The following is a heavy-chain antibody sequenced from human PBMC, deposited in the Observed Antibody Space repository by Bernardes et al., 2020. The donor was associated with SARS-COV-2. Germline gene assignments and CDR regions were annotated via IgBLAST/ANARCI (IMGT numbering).Heavy chain of an antibody. CDR1: GFTFSSYG. Sequence: GGSLRLSCAASGFTFSSYGMHWVRQAPGKGLEWVAVISYDGSNKYYADSVKGRFTISRDNSKNTLYLQMNSLRAEDTAVYYCAKDLTYYYDSSGTPGDGYWGQGTLVTVSS. D-gene: IGHD3-22*01. CDR3: AKDLTYYYDSSGTPGDGY. V-gene: IGHV3-30*18. CDR2: ISYDGSNK. J-gene: IGHJ4*02.